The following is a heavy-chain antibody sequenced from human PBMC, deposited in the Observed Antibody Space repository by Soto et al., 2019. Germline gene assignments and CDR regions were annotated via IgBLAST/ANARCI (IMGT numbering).Heavy chain of an antibody. CDR3: AKGPTAGR. J-gene: IGHJ4*02. V-gene: IGHV3-23*01. CDR1: GFTIGNSA. CDR2: ISGGSDNT. Sequence: EVQLSESGGGLVQPGGSLRLSCAASGFTIGNSAMNWVRQAPGKGLEWVSVISGGSDNTYYADSVKGRFTISRDNSKSTLYLQMNSLRAEDTAIYYCAKGPTAGRWGQGPLVTVSS.